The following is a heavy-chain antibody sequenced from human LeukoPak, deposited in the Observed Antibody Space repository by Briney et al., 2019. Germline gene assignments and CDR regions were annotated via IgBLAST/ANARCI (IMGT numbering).Heavy chain of an antibody. V-gene: IGHV4-61*02. CDR3: ARDIAARPDY. D-gene: IGHD6-6*01. Sequence: SETLSLTCTVSGGFISSGSYYWSWIRQPAGKGLEWIGRIYTSGSTNHNPSRKSRVTISGDTSKNQFSLKLSYVTAADTAVYYCARDIAARPDYCGQGTLVTVSS. J-gene: IGHJ4*02. CDR2: IYTSGST. CDR1: GGFISSGSYY.